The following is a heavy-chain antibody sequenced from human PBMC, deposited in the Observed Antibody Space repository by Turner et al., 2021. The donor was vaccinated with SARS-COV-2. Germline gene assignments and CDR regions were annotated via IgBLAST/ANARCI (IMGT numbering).Heavy chain of an antibody. CDR1: GGSISSSSYY. CDR3: ARLMDTAMDYYGTDV. J-gene: IGHJ6*02. CDR2: SYYSGSA. Sequence: QLQLQESGPGLVKPSETLSLTCTFSGGSISSSSYYWGWIRQPPGKGLEWIGNSYYSGSAYYNPSLKRRVTISVDPSKNQFSLKLTSVTAAATAVYYCARLMDTAMDYYGTDVWGQGTTVTVSS. D-gene: IGHD5-18*01. V-gene: IGHV4-39*01.